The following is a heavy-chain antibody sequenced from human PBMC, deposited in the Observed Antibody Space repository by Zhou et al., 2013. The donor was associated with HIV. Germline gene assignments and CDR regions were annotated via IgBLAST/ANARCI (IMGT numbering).Heavy chain of an antibody. V-gene: IGHV3-23*04. J-gene: IGHJ4*02. Sequence: EVQLVESGGGLVKPGGSLRLSCAASGFTFSTYSMSWVRQAPGKGLEWVSAISGSGGSTYYADSVKGRFTISRDNSKNTLYLQMNSLRAEDTAVYYCASLPEAVAGFDYWGQGTLVTVSS. CDR1: GFTFSTYS. CDR3: ASLPEAVAGFDY. D-gene: IGHD6-19*01. CDR2: ISGSGGST.